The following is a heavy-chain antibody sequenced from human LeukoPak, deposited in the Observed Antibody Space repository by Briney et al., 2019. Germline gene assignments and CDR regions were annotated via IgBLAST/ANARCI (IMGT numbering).Heavy chain of an antibody. D-gene: IGHD2-21*02. CDR3: ARDSSPYCGGDCYGNWFDP. V-gene: IGHV4-30-4*01. CDR1: GGSISSGDYY. CDR2: IYYSGST. Sequence: SETLSLTCTVSGGSISSGDYYWSWIRQPPGKGLEWIRYIYYSGSTYYNPSLKSRVTISVDTSKNQFSLKLSSVTAADTAVYYCARDSSPYCGGDCYGNWFDPWGQGTLVTVSS. J-gene: IGHJ5*02.